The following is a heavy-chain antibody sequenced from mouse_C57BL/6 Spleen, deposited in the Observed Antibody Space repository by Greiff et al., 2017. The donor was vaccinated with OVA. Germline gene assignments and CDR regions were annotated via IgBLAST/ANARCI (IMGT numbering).Heavy chain of an antibody. V-gene: IGHV1-81*01. D-gene: IGHD2-4*01. J-gene: IGHJ4*01. CDR2: IYPRSGNT. CDR3: AREDYAGDYYAMDY. Sequence: VKLQESGAELARPGASVKLSCKASGYTFTSYGISWVKQRTGQGLEWIGEIYPRSGNTYYNEKFKGKATLTADKSSSTAYMELRSLTSEDSAVYFCAREDYAGDYYAMDYWGQGTSVTVSS. CDR1: GYTFTSYG.